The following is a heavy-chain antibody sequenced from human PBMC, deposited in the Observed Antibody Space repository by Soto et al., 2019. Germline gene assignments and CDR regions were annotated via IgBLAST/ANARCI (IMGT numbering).Heavy chain of an antibody. CDR1: GFTFSSYG. CDR3: VKSIFGVVTHAAFDI. D-gene: IGHD3-3*01. V-gene: IGHV3-30*18. Sequence: GGSLRLSCAASGFTFSSYGMSWVRQAPGKGLEWVSGILSDGSNRYYADSVKGRFTISRDNSKNTLYLQMNSLRAEDTAVYSCVKSIFGVVTHAAFDIWGQGTMVTVSS. CDR2: ILSDGSNR. J-gene: IGHJ3*02.